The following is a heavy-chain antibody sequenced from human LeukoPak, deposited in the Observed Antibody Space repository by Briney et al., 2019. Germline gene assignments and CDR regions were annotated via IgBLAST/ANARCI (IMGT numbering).Heavy chain of an antibody. J-gene: IGHJ4*02. CDR1: GFTVSSNY. D-gene: IGHD3-16*01. CDR2: IYSGGST. CDR3: ARVVEAGEYYFDY. V-gene: IGHV3-53*01. Sequence: GGSLRLSCAASGFTVSSNYMSWVRQAPGKGLEWVSVIYSGGSTYYADSVKGRFTISRDNSKNTLYLQMNSLRAEDTAVDYCARVVEAGEYYFDYWGQGTLVTVSS.